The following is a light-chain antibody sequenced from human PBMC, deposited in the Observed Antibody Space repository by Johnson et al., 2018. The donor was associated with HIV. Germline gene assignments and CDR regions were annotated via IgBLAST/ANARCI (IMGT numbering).Light chain of an antibody. CDR2: DNN. CDR3: GTWDSSLSADIYV. J-gene: IGLJ1*01. Sequence: QSVLTQPPSVSAAPGQKVTISCSGSNSNIGNNYVSWYQQVPGTAPKLLIYDNNKRPSGIPDRFSGSKSGTSATLGITGLQTGDEADYYCGTWDSSLSADIYVVGTGTKVTVL. V-gene: IGLV1-51*01. CDR1: NSNIGNNY.